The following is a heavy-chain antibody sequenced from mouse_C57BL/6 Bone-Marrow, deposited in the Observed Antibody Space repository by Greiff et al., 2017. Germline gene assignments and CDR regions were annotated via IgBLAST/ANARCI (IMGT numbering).Heavy chain of an antibody. CDR3: ARGYSGFFAY. CDR1: GYALANHL. D-gene: IGHD2-3*01. CDR2: INPGRGGT. V-gene: IGHV1-54*01. Sequence: QVQLQQSGAELVRPGTSVMVSCKASGYALANHLTEGVKQRPGQGLEWIGVINPGRGGTNYNEKFKGKATLTADKSSSTAYMQLSSLTSEDSAVYFCARGYSGFFAYWGQGTLGTVSA. J-gene: IGHJ3*01.